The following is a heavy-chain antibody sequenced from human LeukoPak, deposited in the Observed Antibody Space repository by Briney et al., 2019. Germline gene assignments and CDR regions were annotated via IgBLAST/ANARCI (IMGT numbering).Heavy chain of an antibody. J-gene: IGHJ4*02. Sequence: ASVKVSCKASGYTFTNYLLHWVRQAPGQGLEWVGRITPSVDTTNYAQKFRDRVTMTRDTSTSTVYMELSSLRSEDTAVYHSAREESGGYFDYWGQGTLVTVSS. CDR2: ITPSVDTT. CDR3: AREESGGYFDY. CDR1: GYTFTNYL. D-gene: IGHD2-8*02. V-gene: IGHV1-46*01.